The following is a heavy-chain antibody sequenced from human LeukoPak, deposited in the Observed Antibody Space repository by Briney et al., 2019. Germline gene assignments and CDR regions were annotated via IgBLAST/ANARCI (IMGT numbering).Heavy chain of an antibody. V-gene: IGHV4-59*04. CDR1: GGSISSYY. Sequence: PETLSLTCTVSGGSISSYYWSWIRQPPGKGLEWIGYIYYSGSTYYNPSLKSRVTISVDTSKNQFSLKLNSVTAADTAVYYCARHRLSSSSGEGPTFFDYWGQGTLVTVSS. CDR3: ARHRLSSSSGEGPTFFDY. J-gene: IGHJ4*02. D-gene: IGHD6-6*01. CDR2: IYYSGST.